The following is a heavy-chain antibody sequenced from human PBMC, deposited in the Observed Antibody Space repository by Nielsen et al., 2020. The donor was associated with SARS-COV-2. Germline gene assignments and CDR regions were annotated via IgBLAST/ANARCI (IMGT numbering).Heavy chain of an antibody. J-gene: IGHJ4*02. D-gene: IGHD3-9*01. CDR2: IKQVGSEK. V-gene: IGHV3-7*01. CDR3: ARYQQYYDILTGYYKSDYFDY. Sequence: VRQAPGKGLEWVANIKQVGSEKYYVDSVKGRFTISRDNAKNSLYLQMNSLRAEDTAVYYCARYQQYYDILTGYYKSDYFDYWGQGTLVTVSS.